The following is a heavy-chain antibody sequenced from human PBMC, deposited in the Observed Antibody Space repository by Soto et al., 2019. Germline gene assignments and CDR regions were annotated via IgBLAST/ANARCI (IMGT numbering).Heavy chain of an antibody. CDR2: ISGSGGST. V-gene: IGHV3-23*01. J-gene: IGHJ6*02. CDR3: AKVLPPVVVVVNYYYYYGMDV. D-gene: IGHD2-15*01. Sequence: GGSLRLSCAASGFTFSSYAMSWVRQAPGKGLEWVSAISGSGGSTYYADSVKGRFTISRDNSKNTLYLQMNSLRAEDTAVYYCAKVLPPVVVVVNYYYYYGMDVWGQGTTVTVSS. CDR1: GFTFSSYA.